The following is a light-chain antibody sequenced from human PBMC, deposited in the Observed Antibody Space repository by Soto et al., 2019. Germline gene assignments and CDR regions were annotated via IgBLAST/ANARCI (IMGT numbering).Light chain of an antibody. J-gene: IGLJ3*02. CDR3: QSWDSSLSGVV. V-gene: IGLV1-40*01. Sequence: QAVVTQPPSVSGAPGQRVTISFTGSSSNIGTGYDVHWYQQLPGTAPKLLIYGNTNRPSGVPDRFSGSKSGTSASLAITGLQAEDEADYYCQSWDSSLSGVVFGGGTKVTVL. CDR1: SSNIGTGYD. CDR2: GNT.